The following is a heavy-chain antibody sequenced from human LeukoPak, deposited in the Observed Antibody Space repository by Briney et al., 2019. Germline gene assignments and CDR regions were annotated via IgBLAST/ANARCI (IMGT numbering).Heavy chain of an antibody. V-gene: IGHV3-23*01. CDR3: VRQNYMLEDY. J-gene: IGHJ4*02. D-gene: IGHD1-7*01. CDR2: ISDTGVRT. CDR1: GFSFGNYG. Sequence: GGSLKLSCAASGFSFGNYGMDWVRQAPGKGLEWVSTISDTGVRTFYADSVKGRFSISRDDSKNTLYLQTNSLRVEDTAVYYCVRQNYMLEDYWGQGTLVTVSS.